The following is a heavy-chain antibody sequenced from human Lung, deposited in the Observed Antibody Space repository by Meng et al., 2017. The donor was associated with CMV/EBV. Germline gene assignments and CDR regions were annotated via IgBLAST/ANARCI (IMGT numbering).Heavy chain of an antibody. CDR3: ARGFGEALMDV. Sequence: GESXKISCAASGFTFSSYEMNWVRQAPGKGLEWVSYISSSGSTIYYADSVKGRFTISRDNAKKSLYVQMNSLRADDTAVYYCARGFGEALMDVWGQGTTVTVSS. CDR1: GFTFSSYE. D-gene: IGHD3-16*01. J-gene: IGHJ6*02. CDR2: ISSSGSTI. V-gene: IGHV3-48*03.